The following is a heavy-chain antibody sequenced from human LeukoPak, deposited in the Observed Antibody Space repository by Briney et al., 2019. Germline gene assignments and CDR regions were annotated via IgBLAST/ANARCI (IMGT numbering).Heavy chain of an antibody. CDR2: IYYSGST. V-gene: IGHV4-31*03. CDR3: ARVIGGGTVTTAWFDP. Sequence: SETLSLTCTVSGVSISSGGYYWSWIRQHPGKGLEWIGYIYYSGSTYYNPSLKSRVTISVDTSRNQFSLKLSSVTAADTAVYYCARVIGGGTVTTAWFDPWGQGTLVTVSS. CDR1: GVSISSGGYY. J-gene: IGHJ5*02. D-gene: IGHD4-11*01.